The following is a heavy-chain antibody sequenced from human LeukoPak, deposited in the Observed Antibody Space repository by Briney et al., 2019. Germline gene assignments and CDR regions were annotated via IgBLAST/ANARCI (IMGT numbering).Heavy chain of an antibody. D-gene: IGHD3-10*01. Sequence: GASVKVSCKASGYTFTSYYMHWVRQAPGQGLEWMGIINPSGGSTSYAQKFQGRVTMTRDTSTSTVYMELSSLRSEDTAVYYCASQYYYGSGSSNYYYYYMDVWGKGTTVTISS. J-gene: IGHJ6*03. CDR1: GYTFTSYY. V-gene: IGHV1-46*01. CDR2: INPSGGST. CDR3: ASQYYYGSGSSNYYYYYMDV.